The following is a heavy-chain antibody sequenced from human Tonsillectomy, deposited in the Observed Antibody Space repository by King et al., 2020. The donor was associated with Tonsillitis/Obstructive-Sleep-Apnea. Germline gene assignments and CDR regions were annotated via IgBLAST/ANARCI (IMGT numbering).Heavy chain of an antibody. D-gene: IGHD3-16*02. J-gene: IGHJ4*02. V-gene: IGHV3-30*18. Sequence: VQLVESGGGVVQPGRSLRLSCAASGFTFSSYGMHWVRQAPGKGLEWVAVISYDGSNKYYADSVKGRFTISRDNSKNTLYLQMNSLRAEDTAVYYCAKDNHYVCGSYRSYYFDYWGQGTLVTVSS. CDR2: ISYDGSNK. CDR1: GFTFSSYG. CDR3: AKDNHYVCGSYRSYYFDY.